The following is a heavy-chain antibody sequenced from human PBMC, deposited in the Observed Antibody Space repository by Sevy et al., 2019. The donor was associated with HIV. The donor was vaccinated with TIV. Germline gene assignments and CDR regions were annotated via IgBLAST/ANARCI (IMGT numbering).Heavy chain of an antibody. CDR3: AKHTYYYDSSSFYFDY. J-gene: IGHJ4*02. CDR2: ISGSGGST. Sequence: GGSLRLSCAASGFTFSSYDMSWVRQAPGKGLEWVSAISGSGGSTYYADSVKGRFTISRDNSKNTLYLQMNSLRAEDTAVYYCAKHTYYYDSSSFYFDYWGQGTLVTVSS. CDR1: GFTFSSYD. V-gene: IGHV3-23*01. D-gene: IGHD3-22*01.